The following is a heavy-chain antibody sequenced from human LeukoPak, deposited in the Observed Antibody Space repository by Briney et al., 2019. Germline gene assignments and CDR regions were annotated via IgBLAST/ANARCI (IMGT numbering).Heavy chain of an antibody. CDR2: INQDGSEK. CDR3: VRDYDVIGETN. J-gene: IGHJ4*02. Sequence: GGSLRLSCVASGFTFRSYCMNWVRQAPGKGLEWVANINQDGSEKYYVDSVKGRFTISRDNAKNSLYLQMNSLRAEDTAVYYCVRDYDVIGETNWGQGTLVTVSS. D-gene: IGHD2-21*01. V-gene: IGHV3-7*01. CDR1: GFTFRSYC.